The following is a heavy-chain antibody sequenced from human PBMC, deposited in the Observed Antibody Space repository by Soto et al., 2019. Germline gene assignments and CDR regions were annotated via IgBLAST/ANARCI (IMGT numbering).Heavy chain of an antibody. CDR3: ASRSFGYRDYGDTFDI. CDR1: GYTFTGYY. Sequence: ASVKVSCKASGYTFTGYYMHWVRQAPGQGLEWMGWINPNSGGTNYAQKFQGWVTMTRDTSISTAYMELSRLRSDDTAVYYCASRSFGYRDYGDTFDIWGPVTIFSVSS. CDR2: INPNSGGT. V-gene: IGHV1-2*04. J-gene: IGHJ3*02. D-gene: IGHD4-17*01.